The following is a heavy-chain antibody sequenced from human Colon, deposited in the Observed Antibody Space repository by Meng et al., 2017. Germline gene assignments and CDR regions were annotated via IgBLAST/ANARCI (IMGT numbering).Heavy chain of an antibody. V-gene: IGHV1-2*02. D-gene: IGHD1-14*01. CDR2: FNPNSGAT. CDR1: GYTFTAYF. CDR3: ARGLNPHWFDP. J-gene: IGHJ5*02. Sequence: QVQLVQSGAELTKPGASVKVSCTTSGYTFTAYFIHWVRQAPGQGLEWMGWFNPNSGATNYAQNFQGRVTMTRATSATTAYMELSSLRSDDTAMYYCARGLNPHWFDPWGQGTLVTVSS.